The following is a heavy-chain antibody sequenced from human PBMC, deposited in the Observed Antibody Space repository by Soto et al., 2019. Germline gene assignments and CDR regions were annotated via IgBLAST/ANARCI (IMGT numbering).Heavy chain of an antibody. D-gene: IGHD6-19*01. Sequence: EVQLVESGGGLVQPGGSLRLSCAASGLTFSSSWMHWVRQAPGKGLEWVSRIKSDGSTTNYADSVKGRFTISRDNAKNTRYLKMNSLRAEDTAVYYCARGPTGWYGYDYWGQETLVPVS. V-gene: IGHV3-74*01. CDR1: GLTFSSSW. J-gene: IGHJ4*02. CDR3: ARGPTGWYGYDY. CDR2: IKSDGSTT.